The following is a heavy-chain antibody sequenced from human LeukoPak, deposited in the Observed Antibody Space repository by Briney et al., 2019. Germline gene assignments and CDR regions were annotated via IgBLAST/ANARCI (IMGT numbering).Heavy chain of an antibody. CDR2: IYTSGST. D-gene: IGHD3-9*01. CDR3: ARAPGRYLDWLLLDYYFDY. V-gene: IGHV4-61*02. J-gene: IGHJ4*02. CDR1: GGSISSGSYY. Sequence: PSQTLSLTCTVSGGSISSGSYYWSWIRQPAGKGLEWIGRIYTSGSTNYNPSLKSRVTISVDTSKNQFSLKLSSVTAADTAVYYCARAPGRYLDWLLLDYYFDYWGQGTLVTVSS.